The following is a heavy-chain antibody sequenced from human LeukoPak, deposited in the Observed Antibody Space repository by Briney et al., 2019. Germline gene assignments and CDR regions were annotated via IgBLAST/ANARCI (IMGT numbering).Heavy chain of an antibody. J-gene: IGHJ4*02. CDR1: GGTFSSYA. V-gene: IGHV1-69*01. Sequence: GSWVTVSCKASGGTFSSYAISWVRQAPGQGLEWMGGIIPIFGTANYAQKFPGRVTITADESTSTAYMELSSLRSEDTAVYYCARAKWGDFNDYWGQGTLVTVSS. CDR3: ARAKWGDFNDY. CDR2: IIPIFGTA. D-gene: IGHD7-27*01.